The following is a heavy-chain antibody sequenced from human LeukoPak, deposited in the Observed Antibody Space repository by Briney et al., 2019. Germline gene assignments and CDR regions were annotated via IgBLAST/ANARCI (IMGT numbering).Heavy chain of an antibody. V-gene: IGHV4-34*09. D-gene: IGHD1-1*01. CDR1: GGSFSGYY. J-gene: IGHJ2*01. CDR3: ARDLDTRYFDL. CDR2: IYYSGST. Sequence: SETLSLTCAVYGGSFSGYYWSWIRQPPGKGLEWIGTIYYSGSTYYNPSLKSRVTVSIDTSKNQFSLKLNSVTAADTAVYYCARDLDTRYFDLWGRGTLVTVSS.